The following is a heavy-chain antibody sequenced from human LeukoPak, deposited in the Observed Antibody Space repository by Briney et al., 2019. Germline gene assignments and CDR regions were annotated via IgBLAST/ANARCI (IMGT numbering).Heavy chain of an antibody. V-gene: IGHV1-2*02. CDR1: GYTFTDYY. CDR3: AIVGVMATIRGWFDP. Sequence: GAAVKVTCKASGYTFTDYYMHWVRQAPGQGLEWMGWINPNSGGTNYAQKFQGRVTMTRDTSISTGYMELSRLTSDDTAVYYCAIVGVMATIRGWFDPWGQETLVTVFS. CDR2: INPNSGGT. D-gene: IGHD5-24*01. J-gene: IGHJ5*02.